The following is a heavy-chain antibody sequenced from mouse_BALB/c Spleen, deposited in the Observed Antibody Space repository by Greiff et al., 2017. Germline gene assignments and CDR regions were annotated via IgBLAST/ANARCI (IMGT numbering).Heavy chain of an antibody. V-gene: IGHV5-15*02. D-gene: IGHD2-12*01. CDR3: ASYDGDYAMDY. CDR1: GFTFSDYG. J-gene: IGHJ4*01. Sequence: EVQRVESGGGLVQPGGSRKLSCAASGFTFSDYGMAWVRQAPGKGPEWVAFISNLAYSIYYADTVTGRFTISRENAKNTLYLEMSSLRSEDTAMYYCASYDGDYAMDYWGQGTSVTVSS. CDR2: ISNLAYSI.